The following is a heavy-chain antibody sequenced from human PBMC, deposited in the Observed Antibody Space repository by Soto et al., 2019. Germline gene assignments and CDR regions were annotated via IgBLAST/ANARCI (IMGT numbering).Heavy chain of an antibody. V-gene: IGHV3-23*01. J-gene: IGHJ4*02. D-gene: IGHD3-3*01. CDR3: ARQKSVPTIFGVVMRIFDY. CDR1: GFNFTAYA. CDR2: LVGSGDPI. Sequence: PGGSLRLSCAASGFNFTAYAMSWVRQAPGKGLEWVSGLVGSGDPIFYAASVRGRFTVSRDNSKNTLFLQMNSLRAEDTAVYYCARQKSVPTIFGVVMRIFDYWGQGTRVTVSS.